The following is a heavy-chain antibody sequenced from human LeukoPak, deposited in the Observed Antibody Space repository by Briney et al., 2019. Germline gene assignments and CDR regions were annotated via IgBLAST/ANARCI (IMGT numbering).Heavy chain of an antibody. CDR1: GDRVSSNSAA. CDR3: ARDSSSSKFDY. J-gene: IGHJ4*02. Sequence: QTLSLTCAISGDRVSSNSAAWNWIRQSPSSGLECLGRTYYSFKWYNDYALSVKSRITINPDTSKNQFSLQLNSVTPEDTAVYYCARDSSSSKFDYLGEGTLVTVSS. D-gene: IGHD6-6*01. V-gene: IGHV6-1*01. CDR2: TYYSFKWYN.